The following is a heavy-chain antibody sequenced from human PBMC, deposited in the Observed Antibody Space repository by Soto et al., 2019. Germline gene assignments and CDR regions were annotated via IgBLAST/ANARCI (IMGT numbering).Heavy chain of an antibody. CDR2: INAGNGNT. J-gene: IGHJ4*02. CDR3: ARDRFRCSGGSCYSFDY. Sequence: ASVKVSCKASGYTFTSYAMHWVRQAPRQRLEWMGWINAGNGNTKYSQKFQGRVTITRDTSASTAYMELSSLRSEDTAVYYCARDRFRCSGGSCYSFDYWGQGTLVTVSS. CDR1: GYTFTSYA. V-gene: IGHV1-3*01. D-gene: IGHD2-15*01.